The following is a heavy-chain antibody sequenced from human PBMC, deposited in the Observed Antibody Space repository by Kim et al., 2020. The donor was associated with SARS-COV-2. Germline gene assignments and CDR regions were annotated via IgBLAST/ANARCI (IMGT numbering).Heavy chain of an antibody. D-gene: IGHD6-13*01. CDR2: INTKTGNP. CDR3: TKDVGLAAAGLHGMDV. V-gene: IGHV7-4-1*02. Sequence: ASVKVSCKASGYILTTYSIIWVRQAPGQGLEWMGWINTKTGNPEYAQGFTGRVAFSVDTSVNTAYMQISSLKAEETAVYFCTKDVGLAAAGLHGMDVWGQGTTVTVTS. J-gene: IGHJ6*02. CDR1: GYILTTYS.